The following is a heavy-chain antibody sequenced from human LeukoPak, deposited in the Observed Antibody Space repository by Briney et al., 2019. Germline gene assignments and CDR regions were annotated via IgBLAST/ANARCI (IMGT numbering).Heavy chain of an antibody. V-gene: IGHV3-23*01. D-gene: IGHD3-10*01. CDR1: GFTFSSYA. CDR2: ISASGGGT. Sequence: GGSLRLSCAASGFTFSSYAMGWVRQAPGKGLEWVSGISASGGGTYYADSVKGRFTISRDHSKKTLYLQMNRLRAEDTAVYYCARIGSGSYYDYWGQGTLVTVSS. J-gene: IGHJ4*02. CDR3: ARIGSGSYYDY.